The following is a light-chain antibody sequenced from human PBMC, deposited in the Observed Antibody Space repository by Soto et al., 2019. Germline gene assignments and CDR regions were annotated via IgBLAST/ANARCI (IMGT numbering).Light chain of an antibody. CDR2: EVS. V-gene: IGLV2-8*01. J-gene: IGLJ1*01. CDR3: SSYAGSNNYV. CDR1: SSDVGGYNY. Sequence: QSALTQPPSASGSPGQSVTISCTGTSSDVGGYNYVSWYQQHPDKAPKLMIYEVSKRPSGVPDRFSGSKSGNTASLTVSVLQPEDEADYYCSSYAGSNNYVFGTGTKLTVL.